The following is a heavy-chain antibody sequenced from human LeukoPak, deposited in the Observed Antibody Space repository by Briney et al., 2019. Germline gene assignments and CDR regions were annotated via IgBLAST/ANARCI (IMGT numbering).Heavy chain of an antibody. CDR1: GFTFSSYG. CDR3: ARDPSDYYYYYMDV. CDR2: ISYDGSNK. V-gene: IGHV3-30*03. J-gene: IGHJ6*03. Sequence: PGRSLRLSCAASGFTFSSYGMHWVRQAPGKGLEWVAVISYDGSNKYYADSVKGRFTISRDNSKNTLYLQMNSLRAEDTAVYYCARDPSDYYYYYMDVWGKGTTVTVSS.